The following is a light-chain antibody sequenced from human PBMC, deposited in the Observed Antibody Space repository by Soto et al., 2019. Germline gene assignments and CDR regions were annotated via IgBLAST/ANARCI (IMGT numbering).Light chain of an antibody. CDR3: QQYGSSRT. CDR2: GAS. V-gene: IGKV3-20*01. J-gene: IGKJ1*01. Sequence: EIVLTQSPGTLSLSPGERATLSCRASQSVRSSYLAWYQQKPGQAPRLLIYGASSRATGIPDRFSGSGSGTDFPLTISRLEHEDFAVYYCQQYGSSRTFGHGTKVEIK. CDR1: QSVRSSY.